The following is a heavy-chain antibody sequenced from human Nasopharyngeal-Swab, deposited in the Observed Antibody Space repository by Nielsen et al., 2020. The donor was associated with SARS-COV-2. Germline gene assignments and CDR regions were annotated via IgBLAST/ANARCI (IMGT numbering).Heavy chain of an antibody. J-gene: IGHJ2*01. D-gene: IGHD5-12*01. CDR1: GFTFSSYA. CDR2: ISYDGSNK. CDR3: ARDSVAGWYFDL. Sequence: GESLKISCAASGFTFSSYAMHWVRQAPGKGLEWVAVISYDGSNKYYADSVKGRFTISRHNSKNTLYLQMNSLRAEDTAVYYCARDSVAGWYFDLWGRGTLVTVSS. V-gene: IGHV3-30*14.